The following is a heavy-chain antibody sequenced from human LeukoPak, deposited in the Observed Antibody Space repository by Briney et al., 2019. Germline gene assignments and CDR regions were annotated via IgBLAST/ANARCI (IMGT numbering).Heavy chain of an antibody. CDR1: GYTFTSYY. CDR2: INPSGGST. J-gene: IGHJ4*02. CDR3: ARSIAARPLDY. Sequence: ASVTVSCKASGYTFTSYYMHWVRQAPGQGLEWMGIINPSGGSTSYAQKFQGRVTMTRDTSTSTVYMELSSLRSEDTAVYYCARSIAARPLDYWGQGTLVTVSS. D-gene: IGHD6-6*01. V-gene: IGHV1-46*01.